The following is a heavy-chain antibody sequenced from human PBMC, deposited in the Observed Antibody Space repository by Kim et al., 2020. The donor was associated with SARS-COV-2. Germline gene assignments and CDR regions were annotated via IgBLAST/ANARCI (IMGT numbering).Heavy chain of an antibody. V-gene: IGHV4-39*01. D-gene: IGHD6-19*01. CDR1: GGSISSSSYY. J-gene: IGHJ6*02. CDR2: IYYSGST. CDR3: ASTLTQWLGYYYYYYGMDV. Sequence: SETLSLTCTVSGGSISSSSYYWGWIRQPPGKGLEWIGSIYYSGSTYHNPSLKSRITISVDTSKNQFSLKLSSVTAADTAVYYCASTLTQWLGYYYYYYGMDVWGQGTTVTVSS.